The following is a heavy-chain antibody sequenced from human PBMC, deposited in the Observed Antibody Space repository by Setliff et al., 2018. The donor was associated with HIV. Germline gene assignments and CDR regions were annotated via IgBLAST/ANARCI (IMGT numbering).Heavy chain of an antibody. CDR3: ARGKGVGGIIITGGLDV. CDR2: MNPKSGVS. V-gene: IGHV1-2*02. D-gene: IGHD3-10*01. Sequence: ASVKVSCKTSGYTFTGYYVHWVRQAPGQGLEWMGWMNPKSGVSGYADSVKGRFTISRDNSKNTLYLQMNSLTSEDTAVYYCARGKGVGGIIITGGLDVWGKGTTVTVSS. J-gene: IGHJ6*04. CDR1: GYTFTGYY.